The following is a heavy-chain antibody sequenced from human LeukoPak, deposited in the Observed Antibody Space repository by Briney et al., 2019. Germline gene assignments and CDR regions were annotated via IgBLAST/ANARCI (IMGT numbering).Heavy chain of an antibody. J-gene: IGHJ4*02. Sequence: PGGSLRLSCAASGFTFDDYGMSWVRQVPGKGLEWVSGISGGNTYYADSVKGRFTISRDNSKNTLYLRMNSLRAEDTAVYFCARTPHLYFGSGSFQFDYWGQGTLVTVSS. CDR1: GFTFDDYG. D-gene: IGHD3-10*01. CDR2: ISGGNT. V-gene: IGHV3-23*01. CDR3: ARTPHLYFGSGSFQFDY.